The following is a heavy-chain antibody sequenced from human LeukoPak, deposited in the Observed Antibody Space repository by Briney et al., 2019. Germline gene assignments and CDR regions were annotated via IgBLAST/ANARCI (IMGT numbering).Heavy chain of an antibody. V-gene: IGHV4-59*11. Sequence: SETLSLTCTVSGVSISSHFWSWIRQLPGKGLQWIGYISNRGSTKYDPSLKSRAAISVDTSKNQISLKLTSVTAADTAVYYCARDHEWGSENAFDIWGEGTMVTVSS. CDR2: ISNRGST. CDR1: GVSISSHF. J-gene: IGHJ3*02. CDR3: ARDHEWGSENAFDI. D-gene: IGHD6-25*01.